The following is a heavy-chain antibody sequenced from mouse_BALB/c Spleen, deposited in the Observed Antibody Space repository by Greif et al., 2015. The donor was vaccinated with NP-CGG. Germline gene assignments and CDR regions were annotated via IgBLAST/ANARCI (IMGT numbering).Heavy chain of an antibody. CDR1: GYAFSSYW. V-gene: IGHV1-80*01. J-gene: IGHJ4*01. CDR2: IYPGDGDT. Sequence: VKLQESGAELVRPGSSVKISCKASGYAFSSYWMNWVKQRPGQGLEWIGQIYPGDGDTNYNGKFKGKATLTADKSSSTAYMQLSSLTSEDSAVYFCARSLDDGYAMDYWGQGTSVTVSS. D-gene: IGHD2-3*01. CDR3: ARSLDDGYAMDY.